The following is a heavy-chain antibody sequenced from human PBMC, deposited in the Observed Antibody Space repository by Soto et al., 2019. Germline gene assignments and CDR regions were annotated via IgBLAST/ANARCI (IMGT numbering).Heavy chain of an antibody. J-gene: IGHJ4*02. CDR3: AKDRSLGGSGSHSLGR. D-gene: IGHD3-10*01. V-gene: IGHV3-30*18. Sequence: GGSLRLSCAASGFTFSSYGGHWVRKAPGKGLEWVAVISYDGSNKYYADSVKGRFTISRDNSKNTLYLQMNSLRAEDTAVYYCAKDRSLGGSGSHSLGRWGQGTLVTVSS. CDR2: ISYDGSNK. CDR1: GFTFSSYG.